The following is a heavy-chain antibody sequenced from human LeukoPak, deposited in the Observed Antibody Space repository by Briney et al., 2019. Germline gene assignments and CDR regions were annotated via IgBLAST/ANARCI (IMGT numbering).Heavy chain of an antibody. CDR1: GGSFSGYY. Sequence: SETLSLTCAVYGGSFSGYYWSWIRQPPGKGLEWIGEINHSGSTNYNPSLKSRVTISVDTSKNQFSLKLSPVTAAVTAVYYCARVAGAPEYWGQGPLVTVFS. CDR2: INHSGST. J-gene: IGHJ4*02. D-gene: IGHD6-19*01. CDR3: ARVAGAPEY. V-gene: IGHV4-34*01.